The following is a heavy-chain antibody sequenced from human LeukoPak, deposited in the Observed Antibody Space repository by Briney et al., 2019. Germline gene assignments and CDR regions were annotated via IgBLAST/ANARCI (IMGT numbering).Heavy chain of an antibody. CDR1: GGSIKNFY. J-gene: IGHJ4*02. V-gene: IGHV4-59*12. CDR3: ARLSQWRPDSDFDY. CDR2: MSYSGST. D-gene: IGHD6-19*01. Sequence: SETLSLTCIVSGGSIKNFYWSWIRQPPGKGLEWIGYMSYSGSTKHNPSLRSRVTISVDTSKNQFSLKLSSVTAADTAVYYCARLSQWRPDSDFDYWGQGTLVTVSS.